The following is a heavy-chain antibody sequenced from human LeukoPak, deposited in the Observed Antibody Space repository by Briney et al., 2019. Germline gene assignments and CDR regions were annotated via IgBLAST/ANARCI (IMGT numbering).Heavy chain of an antibody. CDR3: ARDRDIAAYYYGMDV. J-gene: IGHJ6*02. CDR2: IKQDGSEK. CDR1: GFTFSSYW. D-gene: IGHD6-13*01. V-gene: IGHV3-7*01. Sequence: GGSLRLSCAASGFTFSSYWMSWVRQAPGKGLEWVANIKQDGSEKYYVDSVKGRFAISRDNAKNSLYLQMNSLRAEDTAVYYCARDRDIAAYYYGMDVWGQGTTVTVSS.